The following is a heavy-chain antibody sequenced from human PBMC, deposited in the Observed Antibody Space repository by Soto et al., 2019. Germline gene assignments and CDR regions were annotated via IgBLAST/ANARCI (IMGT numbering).Heavy chain of an antibody. J-gene: IGHJ6*03. CDR3: ARVKNHYYGSGSYFYYYYYYMDV. D-gene: IGHD3-10*01. Sequence: TLSLTCAVYGGSFSGYYWSWIRQPPGKGLEWIGEINHSGSTNYNPSLKSRVTISVDTSKNQFSLKLSSVTAADTAVYYCARVKNHYYGSGSYFYYYYYYMDVWGKGTTVTVSS. V-gene: IGHV4-34*01. CDR1: GGSFSGYY. CDR2: INHSGST.